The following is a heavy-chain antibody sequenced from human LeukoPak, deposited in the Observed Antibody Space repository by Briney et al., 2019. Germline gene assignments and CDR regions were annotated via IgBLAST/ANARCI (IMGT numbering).Heavy chain of an antibody. Sequence: SQTLSLTCAISGDSVSSDSAAWNWIRQSPSRGLEWLGRTYYRSKWYYDYAVAVKSRISINPDTSKNQFSLQLSSVTPEDTAVYYCARDPVGGSTIFDYWGQGTLVTVSS. J-gene: IGHJ4*02. CDR3: ARDPVGGSTIFDY. D-gene: IGHD1-26*01. V-gene: IGHV6-1*01. CDR2: TYYRSKWYY. CDR1: GDSVSSDSAA.